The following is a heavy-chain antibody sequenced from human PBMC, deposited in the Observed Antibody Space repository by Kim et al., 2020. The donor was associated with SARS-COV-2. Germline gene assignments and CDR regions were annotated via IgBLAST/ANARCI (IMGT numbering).Heavy chain of an antibody. Sequence: SETLSLTCAVYGGSFSGYYWSWIRQPPGKGLEWIGEINHSGSTNYNPSLKSRVTISVDTSKNQFSLKLSSVTAADTAVYYCARGAGIAAPYLEWNWFDPWGQGTLVTVSS. J-gene: IGHJ5*02. CDR2: INHSGST. D-gene: IGHD6-13*01. CDR1: GGSFSGYY. V-gene: IGHV4-34*01. CDR3: ARGAGIAAPYLEWNWFDP.